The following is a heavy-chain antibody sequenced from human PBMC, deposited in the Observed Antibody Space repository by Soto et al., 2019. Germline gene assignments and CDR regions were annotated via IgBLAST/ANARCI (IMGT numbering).Heavy chain of an antibody. V-gene: IGHV6-1*01. D-gene: IGHD3-22*01. CDR2: TYYRSKWYN. J-gene: IGHJ6*02. CDR3: ASCITMIVVVIIHYYYYGMDL. Sequence: PSQTLSLTCAISGDSVSSNSAAWNWIRQSPSRGLEWLGRTYYRSKWYNDYAVSVKSRITINPDTSKNQLSLQLNSVTPEDTAVYYCASCITMIVVVIIHYYYYGMDLRGQGTTVTVSS. CDR1: GDSVSSNSAA.